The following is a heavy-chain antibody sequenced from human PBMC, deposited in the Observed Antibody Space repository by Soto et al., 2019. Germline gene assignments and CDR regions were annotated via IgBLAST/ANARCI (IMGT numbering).Heavy chain of an antibody. CDR1: GYTFTSYG. J-gene: IGHJ4*02. CDR2: ISAYNGNT. V-gene: IGHV1-18*01. Sequence: ASVKVSCKASGYTFTSYGISWVRQAPGQGLEWMGWISAYNGNTNYAQKLQGRVTMTTDTSTSTAYMKLRSLRSDDTAVYYRARDDRRGRRGPGIFDYWGQGTLVTVSS. CDR3: ARDDRRGRRGPGIFDY. D-gene: IGHD3-16*01.